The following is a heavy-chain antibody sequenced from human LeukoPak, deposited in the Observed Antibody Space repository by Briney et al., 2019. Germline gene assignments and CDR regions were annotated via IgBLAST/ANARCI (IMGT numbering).Heavy chain of an antibody. CDR1: GGSISSYY. D-gene: IGHD2-2*01. CDR3: ASQGGGRRYCSSTSCKRFDY. J-gene: IGHJ4*02. V-gene: IGHV4-59*12. Sequence: SETLSLTCTVSGGSISSYYWSWIRQPPGKGLEWIGYIYYSGSTNYNPSLKSRVTISVDTSKNQFSLKLSSVTAADTAVYYCASQGGGRRYCSSTSCKRFDYWGQGTLVTVSS. CDR2: IYYSGST.